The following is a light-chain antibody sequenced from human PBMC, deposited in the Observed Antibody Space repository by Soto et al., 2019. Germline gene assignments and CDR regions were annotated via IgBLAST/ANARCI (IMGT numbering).Light chain of an antibody. CDR2: AAS. CDR3: QQGDSFPIT. V-gene: IGKV1-12*01. Sequence: DIQMTQSPSSVSASVGDTVTITCRASQSISTWLAWYQQKPGTVPKLLIYAASSLQSGVPSRFSGSGAGTEFTRTITSLQPEDFGTYYCQQGDSFPITFGQGTRLDIK. J-gene: IGKJ5*01. CDR1: QSISTW.